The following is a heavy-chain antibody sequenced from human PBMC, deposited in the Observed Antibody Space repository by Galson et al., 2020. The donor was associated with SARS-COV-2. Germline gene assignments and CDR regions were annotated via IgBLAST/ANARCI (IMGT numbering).Heavy chain of an antibody. CDR1: GGSISTGGYY. V-gene: IGHV4-31*02. CDR2: ISYSGST. CDR3: ARDRGYCSSTNCYEFDY. J-gene: IGHJ4*02. Sequence: SQTLSLTCDVSGGSISTGGYYWSWIRQHPGKGLEWIGYISYSGSTYYNPSLKSRLTISVDTSKNQFSLKLTSVTAADTAVYYCARDRGYCSSTNCYEFDYWGQGTLVTVSS. D-gene: IGHD2-2*01.